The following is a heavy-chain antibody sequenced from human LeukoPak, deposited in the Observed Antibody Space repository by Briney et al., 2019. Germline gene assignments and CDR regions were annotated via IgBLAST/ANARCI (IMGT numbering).Heavy chain of an antibody. Sequence: GGSLRLSCAASGFTFSSYAMSWVRQAPGKGLEWVSLISGSGGSTYYADSVKGRFTVSRDNSKNTEYLQMNSLRAEDTAIYYCAKGDWGDHWGQGTLVTVSS. J-gene: IGHJ4*02. D-gene: IGHD7-27*01. CDR1: GFTFSSYA. CDR2: ISGSGGST. V-gene: IGHV3-23*01. CDR3: AKGDWGDH.